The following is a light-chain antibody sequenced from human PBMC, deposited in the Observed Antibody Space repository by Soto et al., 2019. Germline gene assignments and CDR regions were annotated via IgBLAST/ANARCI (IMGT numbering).Light chain of an antibody. V-gene: IGLV2-23*02. CDR1: SSDVGNYNL. J-gene: IGLJ2*01. Sequence: QSVLTQPASVSGSPGQSITISCTGTSSDVGNYNLVSWYQQHPGKAPKLMIYEVSKRPSGVSNRFSGSKSGNTASLTISGLQAEDEADYYCCSYAGSSTLVFGGGTKLTV. CDR3: CSYAGSSTLV. CDR2: EVS.